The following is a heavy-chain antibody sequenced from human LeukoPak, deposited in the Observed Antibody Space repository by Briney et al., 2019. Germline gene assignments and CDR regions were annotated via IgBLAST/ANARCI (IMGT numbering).Heavy chain of an antibody. J-gene: IGHJ5*02. V-gene: IGHV1-8*01. Sequence: GASVKVSCKASGYTFTSYDINWVRQATAQGLEWMGWMNPNSGNTGYAQKFQGRVTMTRNTSISTAYMELSSLRSEDTAVYYCASSNRYDILTGYFSNNWFDPWGQGTLVTVSS. CDR3: ASSNRYDILTGYFSNNWFDP. D-gene: IGHD3-9*01. CDR1: GYTFTSYD. CDR2: MNPNSGNT.